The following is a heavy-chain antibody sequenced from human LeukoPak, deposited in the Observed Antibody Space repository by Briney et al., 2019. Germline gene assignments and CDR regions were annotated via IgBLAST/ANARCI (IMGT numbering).Heavy chain of an antibody. CDR3: ARGSRTVVTASFDY. CDR1: SYSISSGYY. CDR2: IYHSGST. V-gene: IGHV4-38-2*02. D-gene: IGHD2-21*02. J-gene: IGHJ4*02. Sequence: KPSETLSLSCTVSSYSISSGYYWGWIRQPPGKGLEWIGEIYHSGSTNYNPSLKSRVTISVDKSKNQFSLKLSSVTAADTAVYYCARGSRTVVTASFDYWGQGTLVTVSS.